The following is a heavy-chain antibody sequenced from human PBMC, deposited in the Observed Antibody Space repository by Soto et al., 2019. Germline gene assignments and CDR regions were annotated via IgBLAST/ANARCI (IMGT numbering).Heavy chain of an antibody. J-gene: IGHJ4*02. CDR1: GGTFSSYA. CDR2: ISPIFGTA. CDR3: ARLLKDCSSTSCYDFDY. V-gene: IGHV1-69*01. Sequence: QVQMVQSGAEGKNPGSSVKVSCKASGGTFSSYAITWVRQAPGQGLEWMGGISPIFGTANYAQKFQGRVTITADESTSTAYMELSSLRSEDTAVYYCARLLKDCSSTSCYDFDYWGQGTLVTVSS. D-gene: IGHD2-2*01.